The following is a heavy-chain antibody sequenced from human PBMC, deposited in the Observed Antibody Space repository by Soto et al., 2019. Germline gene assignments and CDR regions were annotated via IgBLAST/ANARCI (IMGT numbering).Heavy chain of an antibody. J-gene: IGHJ5*02. V-gene: IGHV4-59*01. CDR3: ARGGITMVRGVGWFDP. CDR1: GGSISSYY. D-gene: IGHD3-10*01. Sequence: SETLSLTCTVSGGSISSYYWSWIRQPPGKGLEWIGYIYYSGSTNYNPSLKSRVTISVDTSKNQFSLKLSSVTAADTAVYYCARGGITMVRGVGWFDPWGQGTLVTVSS. CDR2: IYYSGST.